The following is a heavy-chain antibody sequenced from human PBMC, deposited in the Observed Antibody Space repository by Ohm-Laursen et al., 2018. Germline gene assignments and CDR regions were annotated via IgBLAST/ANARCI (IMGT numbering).Heavy chain of an antibody. CDR2: INQSGST. J-gene: IGHJ6*02. Sequence: TLSLTCAVNGESSSGYFWNWIRQPPGKGLEWTGEINQSGSTKYNPSLKRRVTLSADSSNSQFSLRLTSVTAADTATYYCARGSGFFKLDVWGQGTTVTVSS. D-gene: IGHD6-19*01. V-gene: IGHV4-34*01. CDR1: GESSSGYF. CDR3: ARGSGFFKLDV.